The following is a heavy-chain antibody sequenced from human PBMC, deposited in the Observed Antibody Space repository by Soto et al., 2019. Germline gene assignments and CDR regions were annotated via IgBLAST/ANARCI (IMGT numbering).Heavy chain of an antibody. Sequence: SLRLSCAVSGFTFSSHARSWVRQAQGKGLEWVSAISGSGGSTYYADSVKGRFTISRDNSKNTLYLQMNSLRAEDTAVYYCAISGYDLWSAPPRQRIDVWGEGTTVTVSS. D-gene: IGHD3-3*01. CDR1: GFTFSSHA. CDR2: ISGSGGST. CDR3: AISGYDLWSAPPRQRIDV. V-gene: IGHV3-23*01. J-gene: IGHJ6*02.